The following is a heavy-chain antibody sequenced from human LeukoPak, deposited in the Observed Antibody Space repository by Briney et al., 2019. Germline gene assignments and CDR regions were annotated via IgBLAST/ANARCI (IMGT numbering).Heavy chain of an antibody. CDR2: IGTTSNNYAT. CDR1: GFTFSGSG. Sequence: GGSLKLSCAASGFTFSGSGIHWVRQASGKGLEWVGRIGTTSNNYATAYAASVKGRFAISRDDSENTAYLQMNSLKIDDAAVYYCTAYTSGHYWGQGTLVTVSS. V-gene: IGHV3-73*01. D-gene: IGHD6-19*01. CDR3: TAYTSGHY. J-gene: IGHJ4*02.